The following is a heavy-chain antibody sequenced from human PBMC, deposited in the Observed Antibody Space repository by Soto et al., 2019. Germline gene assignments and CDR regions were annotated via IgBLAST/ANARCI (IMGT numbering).Heavy chain of an antibody. D-gene: IGHD3-10*01. J-gene: IGHJ4*02. CDR1: GFTFSPYW. V-gene: IGHV3-7*01. CDR3: VRDSGSY. CDR2: IKKDGSEQ. Sequence: DVQLVESGGGLVQPGGSLRLSCAASGFTFSPYWMSWVRQAPGKGLEWVANIKKDGSEQFYAGSVKGRFTISKDNAKSSLYLQMNSLRDEDTGIYYCVRDSGSYWGQGTLVTVSS.